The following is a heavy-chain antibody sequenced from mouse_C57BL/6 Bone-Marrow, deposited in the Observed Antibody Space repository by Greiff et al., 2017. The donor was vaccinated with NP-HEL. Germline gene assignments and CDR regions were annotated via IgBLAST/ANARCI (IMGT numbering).Heavy chain of an antibody. CDR2: INPNNGGT. CDR1: GYTFTDYN. J-gene: IGHJ3*01. V-gene: IGHV1-22*01. D-gene: IGHD2-4*01. CDR3: ARGGLRPPPDFAY. Sequence: VQLQQSGPELVKPGASVKMSCKASGYTFTDYNMHWVKQSHGKSLEWIGYINPNNGGTSYNQKFKGKATLTVNKSSSTAYMELRSLTSEDSAVYYCARGGLRPPPDFAYWGQGTLVTVSA.